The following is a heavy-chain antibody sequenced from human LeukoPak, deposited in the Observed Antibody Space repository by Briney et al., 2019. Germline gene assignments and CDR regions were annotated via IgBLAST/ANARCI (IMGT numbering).Heavy chain of an antibody. Sequence: SETLSLTCAVYGGSFSGYYWSWIRQPPGKGLEWIGEINHSGSTNYNPSLKRRVTISVDTSKNQFSLKLSSVTAADTAVYYCARGANSSGTIGPISNGFDPWGQGTLVTVSS. J-gene: IGHJ5*02. CDR3: ARGANSSGTIGPISNGFDP. CDR2: INHSGST. D-gene: IGHD3-22*01. CDR1: GGSFSGYY. V-gene: IGHV4-34*01.